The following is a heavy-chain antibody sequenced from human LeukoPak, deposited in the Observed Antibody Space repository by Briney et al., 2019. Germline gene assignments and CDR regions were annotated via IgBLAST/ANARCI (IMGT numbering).Heavy chain of an antibody. J-gene: IGHJ6*03. CDR1: GGSVSSTNYY. CDR2: IYASGRT. CDR3: VRGYCGDDCYRYYYYYYTDV. V-gene: IGHV4-61*02. D-gene: IGHD2-21*02. Sequence: PSETLSLTCTVSGGSVSSTNYYWSWIRQPAGKGLEWIGRIYASGRTTYNPSLESRVTFSIDTSKNQFSLKPNSVTAADTAVYYCVRGYCGDDCYRYYYYYYTDVWGKGTTVTVSS.